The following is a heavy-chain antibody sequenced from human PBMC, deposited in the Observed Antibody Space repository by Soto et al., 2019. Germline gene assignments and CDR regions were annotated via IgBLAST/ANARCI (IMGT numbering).Heavy chain of an antibody. CDR3: AKDPGWSTVTTASYFDY. CDR2: ISGSGGST. Sequence: EVQLLESGGGLVQPGGSLRLSCAASGFTFSSYAMSWVRQAPGKGLEWVSAISGSGGSTYYADSVKGRFTISRDNSKNTVYLQMNSLRAEDTAVYYCAKDPGWSTVTTASYFDYWGQGTLVTVSS. V-gene: IGHV3-23*01. J-gene: IGHJ4*02. CDR1: GFTFSSYA. D-gene: IGHD4-17*01.